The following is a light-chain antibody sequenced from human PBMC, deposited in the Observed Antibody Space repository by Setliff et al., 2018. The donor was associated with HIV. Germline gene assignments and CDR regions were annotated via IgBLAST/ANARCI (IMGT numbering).Light chain of an antibody. J-gene: IGLJ1*01. V-gene: IGLV1-47*01. CDR1: SSNIGSNY. Sequence: QRVTIDCSGSSSNIGSNYVYWYQQLPGTAPKLLIYRNNQRPSGVPDRFSGSKSGTSASLSISGLRSEDEADYYCAAWDDSLSSFYVFGTGTNVTVL. CDR2: RNN. CDR3: AAWDDSLSSFYV.